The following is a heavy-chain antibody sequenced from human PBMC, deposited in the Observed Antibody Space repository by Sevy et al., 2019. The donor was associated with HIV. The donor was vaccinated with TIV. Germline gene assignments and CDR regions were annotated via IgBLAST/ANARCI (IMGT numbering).Heavy chain of an antibody. D-gene: IGHD7-27*01. CDR3: ARSIGVGNPDAFDI. V-gene: IGHV1-2*02. CDR1: GYTFTGYY. CDR2: INPNSGGT. Sequence: ASVKVSSKASGYTFTGYYMHWVRQAPGQGLEWMGWINPNSGGTNSAQKFQGRVTMTRDTSISTAYMELSRLRSDDTAVYYCARSIGVGNPDAFDIWGQGTMVTVSS. J-gene: IGHJ3*02.